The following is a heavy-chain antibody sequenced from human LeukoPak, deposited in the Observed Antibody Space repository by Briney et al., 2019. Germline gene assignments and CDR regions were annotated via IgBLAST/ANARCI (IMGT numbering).Heavy chain of an antibody. CDR1: GGTFSSYT. CDR2: ISAYNGNT. D-gene: IGHD2-2*02. Sequence: ASVKVSCKASGGTFSSYTISWVRQAPGQGLEWMGWISAYNGNTNYAQKLQGRVTMTTDTSTSTAYMELRSLRSDDTAVYYCAISRAYQLLYDFDYWGQGTLVTVSS. V-gene: IGHV1-18*01. J-gene: IGHJ4*02. CDR3: AISRAYQLLYDFDY.